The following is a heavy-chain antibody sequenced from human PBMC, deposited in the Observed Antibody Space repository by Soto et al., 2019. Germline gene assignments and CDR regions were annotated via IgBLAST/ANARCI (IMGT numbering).Heavy chain of an antibody. V-gene: IGHV4-39*01. Sequence: SETLSLTCTVFGGSISSSCYYWGWIRQPPGKGLEWIGSIYYSGRPYYTPSLKSRVTISVDTSKNQFSLKLSSVTAADTAVYYCARRLYYDSSGFEGGGMDVWGKGTTVT. CDR2: IYYSGRP. J-gene: IGHJ6*04. D-gene: IGHD3-22*01. CDR1: GGSISSSCYY. CDR3: ARRLYYDSSGFEGGGMDV.